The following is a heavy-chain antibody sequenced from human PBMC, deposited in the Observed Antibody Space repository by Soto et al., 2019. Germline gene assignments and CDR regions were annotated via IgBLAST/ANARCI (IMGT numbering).Heavy chain of an antibody. CDR3: ARAPFSSGSNWYFDL. CDR1: GFTVSSAY. J-gene: IGHJ2*01. V-gene: IGHV3-66*01. D-gene: IGHD6-19*01. CDR2: IFSDGRT. Sequence: EVQLVESGGGLVQPGGSLRLSCVASGFTVSSAYMSWVRQAPGRGLEWVSIIFSDGRTFYVDSVKDRFTISRDNSKLYLQMNRLRAEDTAVYYCARAPFSSGSNWYFDLWGRGALVSVSS.